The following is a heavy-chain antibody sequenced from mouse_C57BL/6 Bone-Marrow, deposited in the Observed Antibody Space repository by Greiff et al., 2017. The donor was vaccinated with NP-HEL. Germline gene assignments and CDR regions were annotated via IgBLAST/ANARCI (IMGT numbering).Heavy chain of an antibody. V-gene: IGHV1-55*01. CDR1: GYTFTSYW. CDR3: ARDYGYDEAWFAY. Sequence: VQLQQPGAELVKPGASVKMSCKASGYTFTSYWITWVKQRPGQGLEWIGDIYPGSGSTNYNEKFKSKATLTVDTSSSTAYMQLSSLTSEDSAVYYCARDYGYDEAWFAYWGQGTLVTVSA. J-gene: IGHJ3*01. D-gene: IGHD2-2*01. CDR2: IYPGSGST.